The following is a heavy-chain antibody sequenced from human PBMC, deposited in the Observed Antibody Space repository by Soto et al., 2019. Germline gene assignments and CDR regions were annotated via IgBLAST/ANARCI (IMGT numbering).Heavy chain of an antibody. J-gene: IGHJ4*02. Sequence: ASVKVACTSSRYSLSSYGISVLLQTPGQVFEWMGWISPYNGNTVYLQRLQSRVTMTTDTSRSTVYMDLGSLGSDDTAVYFCARARYDYICGSYRLPHYWGLGTLVTV. D-gene: IGHD3-16*02. CDR3: ARARYDYICGSYRLPHY. V-gene: IGHV1-18*01. CDR1: RYSLSSYG. CDR2: ISPYNGNT.